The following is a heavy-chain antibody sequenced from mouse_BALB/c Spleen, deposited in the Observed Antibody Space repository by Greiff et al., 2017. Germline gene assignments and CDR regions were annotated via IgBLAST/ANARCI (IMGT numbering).Heavy chain of an antibody. CDR2: IRNKANGYTT. CDR1: GFTFTDYY. CDR3: ARGSLLDY. J-gene: IGHJ2*01. Sequence: EVKLEESGGGLVQPGGSLRLSCATSGFTFTDYYMSWVRQPPGKALEWLGFIRNKANGYTTEYSASVKGRFTISRDNSQSILYLQMNTLRAEDSATYYCARGSLLDYWGQGTTLTVSS. V-gene: IGHV7-3*02. D-gene: IGHD6-2*01.